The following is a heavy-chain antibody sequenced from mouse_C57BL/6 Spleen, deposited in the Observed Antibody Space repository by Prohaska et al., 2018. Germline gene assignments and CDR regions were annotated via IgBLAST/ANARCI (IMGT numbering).Heavy chain of an antibody. Sequence: QVQLQQSGAELVKPGASVKISCKASGYAFSSYWMNWVKQRPGKGLEWIGQIYPGDGYTNYNGKFKGKATLTADKSSSTAYMQLSSLTSEDSAVYFCARHYDYDGFAYWGQGTLVTVSA. D-gene: IGHD2-4*01. CDR2: IYPGDGYT. V-gene: IGHV1-80*01. CDR3: ARHYDYDGFAY. J-gene: IGHJ3*01. CDR1: GYAFSSYW.